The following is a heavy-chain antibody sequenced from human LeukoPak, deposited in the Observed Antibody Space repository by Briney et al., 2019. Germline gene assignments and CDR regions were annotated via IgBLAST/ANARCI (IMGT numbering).Heavy chain of an antibody. CDR1: GFTFSSYA. CDR3: ARDQSWIQLWSNYFDY. J-gene: IGHJ4*02. D-gene: IGHD5-18*01. CDR2: ISYDGSNK. V-gene: IGHV3-30-3*01. Sequence: PGRSLRLSCAASGFTFSSYAMHWVRQAPGKGLEWVAVISYDGSNKYYADSVMGRFTISRDNSKNTLYLQMNSLRAEDTAVYYCARDQSWIQLWSNYFDYWGQGTLVTVSS.